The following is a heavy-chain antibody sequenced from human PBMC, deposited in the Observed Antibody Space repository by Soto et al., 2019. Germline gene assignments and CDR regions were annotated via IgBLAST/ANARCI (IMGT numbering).Heavy chain of an antibody. Sequence: QVQLVQSGAEVKKPGSSVKVSCKASGGTFSSYAISWVRQAPGQGLEWMGGIIPIFGTANYAQKFQGRVTITADESTSTAYMELSNLRSEDTAVYYCARANYYDSSGYYYYYYYGMDVWGQGTTVTVSS. D-gene: IGHD3-22*01. CDR1: GGTFSSYA. J-gene: IGHJ6*02. V-gene: IGHV1-69*01. CDR3: ARANYYDSSGYYYYYYYGMDV. CDR2: IIPIFGTA.